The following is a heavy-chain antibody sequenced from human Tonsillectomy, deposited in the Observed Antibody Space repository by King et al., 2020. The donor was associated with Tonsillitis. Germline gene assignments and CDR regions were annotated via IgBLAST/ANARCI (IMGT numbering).Heavy chain of an antibody. CDR1: GFTFRNYA. Sequence: VQLVESGGGLVQPGRSLRLSCAASGFTFRNYAMSWVRQAPGKGLEWVAVNSGSGGSTYSADSVKGRFTISRDNSKNTLYLQMNSLRVEDTAVHYCAKGKVATTPRDAFDFWGQGTMVTVSS. CDR3: AKGKVATTPRDAFDF. J-gene: IGHJ3*01. D-gene: IGHD5-12*01. V-gene: IGHV3-23*04. CDR2: NSGSGGST.